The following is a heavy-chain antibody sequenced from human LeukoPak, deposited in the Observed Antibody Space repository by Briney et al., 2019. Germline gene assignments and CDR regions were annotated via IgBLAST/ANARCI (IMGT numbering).Heavy chain of an antibody. V-gene: IGHV1-46*03. CDR1: GYTFTSYY. CDR2: INPSGGST. Sequence: VASVKVSCKASGYTFTSYYMHWVRQAPGQGLEWMGKINPSGGSTSYAQKFQGRVTMTRDTSTSTVYMELSSLRSEDTAVYYCARGEQLPPSYYYYYYMDVWGKGTTVTVSS. CDR3: ARGEQLPPSYYYYYYMDV. D-gene: IGHD6-13*01. J-gene: IGHJ6*03.